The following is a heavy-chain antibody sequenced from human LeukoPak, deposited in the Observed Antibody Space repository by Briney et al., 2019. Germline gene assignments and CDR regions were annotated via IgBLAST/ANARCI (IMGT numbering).Heavy chain of an antibody. CDR1: GYTFTGYY. V-gene: IGHV1-8*02. D-gene: IGHD3-3*01. CDR3: ARDSRRITIFGVVADTIDY. CDR2: MNPNSGNT. Sequence: ASVKVSCKASGYTFTGYYMHWVRQATGQGLEWMGWMNPNSGNTGYAQKFQGRVTMTRNTSISTAYMELSSLRSEDTAVYYCARDSRRITIFGVVADTIDYWGQGTLVTVSS. J-gene: IGHJ4*02.